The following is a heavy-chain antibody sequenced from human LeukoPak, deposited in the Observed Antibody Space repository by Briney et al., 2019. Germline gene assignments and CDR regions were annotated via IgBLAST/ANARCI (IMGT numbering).Heavy chain of an antibody. Sequence: ASVKVSCKASGYMFTGYYMHWVRQAPGQGLEWMGWINPNSGGTNYAQKFQGRVTMTRDTSISTAYMELNRLRSDDTAVYYCARDRSYGSDDAFDIWGQGTMVTVSS. D-gene: IGHD3-10*01. CDR1: GYMFTGYY. V-gene: IGHV1-2*02. CDR2: INPNSGGT. CDR3: ARDRSYGSDDAFDI. J-gene: IGHJ3*02.